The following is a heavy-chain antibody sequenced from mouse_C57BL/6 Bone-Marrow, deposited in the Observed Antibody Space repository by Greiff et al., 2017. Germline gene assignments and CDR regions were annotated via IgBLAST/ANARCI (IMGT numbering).Heavy chain of an antibody. CDR1: GYTFTSYG. D-gene: IGHD1-1*01. J-gene: IGHJ2*01. CDR3: ARERVYGSSPYYFDY. Sequence: VKVVESGAELARPGASVKLSCKASGYTFTSYGISWVKQRTGQGLEWIGEIYPRSGNPYYNEKFKGKATLTADKSSSTAYMELRSLTSEDSAVYFCARERVYGSSPYYFDYWGQGTTLTVSS. V-gene: IGHV1-81*01. CDR2: IYPRSGNP.